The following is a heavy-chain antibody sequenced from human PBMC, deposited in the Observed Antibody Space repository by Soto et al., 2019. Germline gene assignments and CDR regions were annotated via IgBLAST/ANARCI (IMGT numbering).Heavy chain of an antibody. CDR1: GFTFRSSW. J-gene: IGHJ3*02. CDR3: ARDPSFGAFDI. CDR2: IKPDGSET. Sequence: EVQLVESGGGLVQPGGSLSLSCEASGFTFRSSWMSWVRQAPGKGLEWVSYIKPDGSETYYVDSVRGRFTISRDNAKNSLYLQMNSLRAEDTALYYCARDPSFGAFDIWGQGTMVTDSA. D-gene: IGHD3-10*01. V-gene: IGHV3-7*01.